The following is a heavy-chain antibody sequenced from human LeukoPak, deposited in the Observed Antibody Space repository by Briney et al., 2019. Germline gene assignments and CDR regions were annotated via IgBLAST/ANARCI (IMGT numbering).Heavy chain of an antibody. CDR2: IYYSGST. J-gene: IGHJ6*03. D-gene: IGHD3-3*01. CDR3: ARGKKYYDFWSGYYYYMDV. V-gene: IGHV4-39*07. Sequence: SETLSLTCTVSGGSISSSTSYWGWIRQPPGKGLEWLGTIYYSGSTYYNPSLKSRVTISVDTSKNQFSLKLNSVTAADTAVYYCARGKKYYDFWSGYYYYMDVWGKGTTVTVSS. CDR1: GGSISSSTSY.